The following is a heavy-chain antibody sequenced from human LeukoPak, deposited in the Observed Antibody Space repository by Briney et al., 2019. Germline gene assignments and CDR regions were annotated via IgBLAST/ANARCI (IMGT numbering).Heavy chain of an antibody. CDR3: ARTRYYYDSSGYWFDP. CDR2: IYSGGST. Sequence: GGSLRLSCAASGFTVSSNYMSWVRQAPGKGLEWVSVIYSGGSTYYADSVKGRFTISRDNSKNTLYLQMNSLRAEDTAVYYCARTRYYYDSSGYWFDPWGQGTLVTVSS. CDR1: GFTVSSNY. D-gene: IGHD3-22*01. J-gene: IGHJ5*02. V-gene: IGHV3-66*01.